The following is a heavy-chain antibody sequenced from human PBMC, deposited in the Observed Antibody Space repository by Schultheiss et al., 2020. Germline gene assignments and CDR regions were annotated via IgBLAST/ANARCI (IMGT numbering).Heavy chain of an antibody. CDR2: ISYDGSNK. V-gene: IGHV3-30*03. CDR3: ARAYGDYEYNWFDP. J-gene: IGHJ5*02. CDR1: GFTFSSYS. D-gene: IGHD4-17*01. Sequence: WGSLRLSCAASGFTFSSYSMNWVRQAPGKGLEWVAVISYDGSNKYYADSVKGRFTISRDNSKNTLYLQMNSLRAEDTAVYYCARAYGDYEYNWFDPWGQGTLVTVSS.